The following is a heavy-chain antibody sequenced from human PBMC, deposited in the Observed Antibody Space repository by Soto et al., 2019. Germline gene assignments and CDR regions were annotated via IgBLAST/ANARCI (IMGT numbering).Heavy chain of an antibody. CDR3: AKDKGGRIAVPDRTFDI. CDR1: GFTFDDYA. J-gene: IGHJ3*02. CDR2: ISWDGGST. D-gene: IGHD6-19*01. Sequence: GGSLRLSCAASGFTFDDYAMHWVRQAPGKGLEWVSLISWDGGSTYYADSVKGRFTISRDNSKNSLYLQMNGLRAEDTALYYCAKDKGGRIAVPDRTFDIWGQGTMVTVSS. V-gene: IGHV3-43D*04.